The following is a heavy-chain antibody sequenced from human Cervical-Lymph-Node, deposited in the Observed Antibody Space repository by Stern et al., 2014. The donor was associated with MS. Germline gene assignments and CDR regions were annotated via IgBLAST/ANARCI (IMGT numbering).Heavy chain of an antibody. V-gene: IGHV5-51*04. Sequence: EVQLVESGAEVKKPGESLKISCKGSGYTFTNNWIAWVRQMPGKGLEWMGIIYPDDPDIRYSPSWQGQVTISADKPIGPASLQWSSLKAADSAVYYCARHPPRRKWDDPNYGMDVWGQGTTVTVSS. CDR2: IYPDDPDI. D-gene: IGHD1-1*01. J-gene: IGHJ6*02. CDR3: ARHPPRRKWDDPNYGMDV. CDR1: GYTFTNNW.